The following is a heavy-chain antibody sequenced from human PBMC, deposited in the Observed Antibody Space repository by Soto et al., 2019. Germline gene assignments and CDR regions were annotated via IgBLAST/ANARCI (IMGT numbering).Heavy chain of an antibody. J-gene: IGHJ4*02. D-gene: IGHD3-22*01. V-gene: IGHV4-31*03. Sequence: SETLSLTCTVSGGSISSGGYYWSWIRQHPGKGLEWIGYIYYSGSTYYNPSLKSRVTISVDTSKNQFSLKLSSVTAADTAVYYCARSTDSSGYYYFDYWGQGTLVPVSS. CDR2: IYYSGST. CDR3: ARSTDSSGYYYFDY. CDR1: GGSISSGGYY.